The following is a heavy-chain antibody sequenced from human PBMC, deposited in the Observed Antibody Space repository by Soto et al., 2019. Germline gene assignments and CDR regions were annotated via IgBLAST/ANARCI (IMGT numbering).Heavy chain of an antibody. CDR1: GYTFTVYD. CDR3: AKGGAIVADGNRVYIYNAMDV. V-gene: IGHV1-2*02. J-gene: IGHJ6*02. CDR2: INPNSGDT. D-gene: IGHD5-12*01. Sequence: ASLKVSFKASGYTFTVYDFHGCLQSPVQGLEGMGWINPNSGDTYLAQSFQGRVTMNRDTSIGTAYMELRGLTSDDTAEYYCAKGGAIVADGNRVYIYNAMDVWGQGTTVTVSS.